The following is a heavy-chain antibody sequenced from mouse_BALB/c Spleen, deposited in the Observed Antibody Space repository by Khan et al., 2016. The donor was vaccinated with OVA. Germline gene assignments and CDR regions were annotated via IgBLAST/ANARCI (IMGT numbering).Heavy chain of an antibody. CDR2: IDPANGNT. V-gene: IGHV14-3*02. D-gene: IGHD1-2*01. J-gene: IGHJ4*01. Sequence: VQLKQSGAELVKPGASVKLSCIVSGFNIKDTYMHWVKQRPEQGLDWIGRIDPANGNTKYDPKFQGKATVTADTSSNTAYLQVSRLTSEDTAVXYCSYSLLPYAMDYWDQGTSVTVSS. CDR1: GFNIKDTY. CDR3: SYSLLPYAMDY.